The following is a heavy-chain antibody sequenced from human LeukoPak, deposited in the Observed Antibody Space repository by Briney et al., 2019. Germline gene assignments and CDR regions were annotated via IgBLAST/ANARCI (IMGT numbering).Heavy chain of an antibody. CDR1: GYSISSGYY. J-gene: IGHJ5*02. Sequence: PSETLSLTCAVPGYSISSGYYWGWIRQPPGKGLEWIGSIYHSGSTYYNPSLKSRVTISVDTSKNQFSLKLSSVTAADTAVYYCARRRDSVALRFDPWGQGTLVTVSS. CDR2: IYHSGST. V-gene: IGHV4-38-2*01. CDR3: ARRRDSVALRFDP. D-gene: IGHD2-21*02.